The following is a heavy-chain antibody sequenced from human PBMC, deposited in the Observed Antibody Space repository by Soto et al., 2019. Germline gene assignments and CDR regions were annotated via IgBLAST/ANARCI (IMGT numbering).Heavy chain of an antibody. V-gene: IGHV4-61*08. J-gene: IGHJ4*02. CDR3: ARGHYSSGWPIDH. D-gene: IGHD6-19*01. CDR2: VFHSATT. CDR1: GASIISDGYY. Sequence: SETLSLTCTVSGASIISDGYYWNWIRQVPGKGLEWIGFVFHSATTSYNPSLKTRVAISDDTSKKQFSLRLTSVSAADTAIYYCARGHYSSGWPIDHWGQGILVTVSS.